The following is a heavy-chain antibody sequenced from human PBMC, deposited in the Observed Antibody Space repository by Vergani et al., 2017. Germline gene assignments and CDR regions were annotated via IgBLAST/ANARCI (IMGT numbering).Heavy chain of an antibody. Sequence: QVQVVQSGAEVKKSGASVKVSCKTSGYTFSNYYMHWVRQAPGQGLEWMGIINPSGGHTNYAQKFQGRVTMTRDTSTSTDYIGLSRLRSEETAIYYWARGDYGILTGYRYWGQGTVVTVSA. CDR2: INPSGGHT. CDR3: ARGDYGILTGYRY. J-gene: IGHJ4*02. D-gene: IGHD3-9*01. CDR1: GYTFSNYY. V-gene: IGHV1-46*03.